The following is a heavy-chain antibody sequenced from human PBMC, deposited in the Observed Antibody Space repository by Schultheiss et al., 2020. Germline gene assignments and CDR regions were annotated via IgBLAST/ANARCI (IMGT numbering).Heavy chain of an antibody. Sequence: ASVKVSCKASGYTFTGYYMHWVRQAPGQGLEWMGWINPNSGGTNYAQKFQGWVTMTRDTSISTAYMELSRLRSDDTAVYYCARYCSGGSCYKGFDYWGQGTLVTVSS. CDR3: ARYCSGGSCYKGFDY. V-gene: IGHV1-2*04. CDR2: INPNSGGT. D-gene: IGHD2-15*01. J-gene: IGHJ4*02. CDR1: GYTFTGYY.